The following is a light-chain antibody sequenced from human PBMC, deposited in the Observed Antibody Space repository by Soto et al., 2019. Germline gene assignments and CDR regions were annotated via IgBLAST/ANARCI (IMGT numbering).Light chain of an antibody. J-gene: IGKJ5*01. CDR1: QSISSN. CDR3: KQRSSAIT. CDR2: SVS. Sequence: EIVMTQSPATLSVSPGERATLSCRASQSISSNLAWYQQKPGQAPRLLIYSVSTRATGVPARFSGSGSGTQFTLSISSLQSEDFAVYYCKQRSSAITFGQGTRLEIK. V-gene: IGKV3-15*01.